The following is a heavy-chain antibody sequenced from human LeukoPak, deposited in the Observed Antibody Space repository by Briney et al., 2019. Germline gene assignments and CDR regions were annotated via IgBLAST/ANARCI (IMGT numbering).Heavy chain of an antibody. Sequence: SETLSLTCTVSGGSISSYYWSWIRQPAGKGLERIGRIYTSGSTNYNPSLKSRVTMSVDTSKNQFSLKLSSVTAADTAVYYCARGGGGYCSSTSCEDFDYWGQGTLVTVSS. CDR3: ARGGGGYCSSTSCEDFDY. V-gene: IGHV4-4*07. CDR2: IYTSGST. CDR1: GGSISSYY. D-gene: IGHD2-2*01. J-gene: IGHJ4*02.